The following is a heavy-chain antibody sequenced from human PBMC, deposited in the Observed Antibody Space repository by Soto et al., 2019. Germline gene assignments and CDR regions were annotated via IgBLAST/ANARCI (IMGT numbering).Heavy chain of an antibody. Sequence: ASVKVSCKASGYTFSDYYIHWVRQAPGQGLEWMGWINPNSGGTKYAPKFQGGVTMTRDTSITTAYMELSRLRFDDTAVYYCARARTNYYNTSDYDFWGQGTLVTVSS. V-gene: IGHV1-2*02. CDR1: GYTFSDYY. CDR2: INPNSGGT. CDR3: ARARTNYYNTSDYDF. J-gene: IGHJ4*02. D-gene: IGHD3-22*01.